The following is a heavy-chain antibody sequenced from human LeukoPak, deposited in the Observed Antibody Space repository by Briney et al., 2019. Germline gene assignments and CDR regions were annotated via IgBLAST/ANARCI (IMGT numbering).Heavy chain of an antibody. J-gene: IGHJ4*02. CDR3: ARDQSIVVVTAFDY. D-gene: IGHD2-21*02. CDR2: ISAYNGNT. Sequence: ASVNVSCKASGYTFTSYGISWVRQAPGQGLEWMGWISAYNGNTNYAQKLQGRVTMTTDTSTSTAYMELRSLRSDDTAVYYCARDQSIVVVTAFDYWGQGTLVTVSS. CDR1: GYTFTSYG. V-gene: IGHV1-18*01.